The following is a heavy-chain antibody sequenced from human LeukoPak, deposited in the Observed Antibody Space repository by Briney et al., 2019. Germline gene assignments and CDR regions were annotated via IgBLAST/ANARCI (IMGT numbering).Heavy chain of an antibody. CDR3: ARAKPYYYYYMDV. J-gene: IGHJ6*03. CDR2: IYYSGST. Sequence: SQTLSLTCTVSGGSISSYYWSWVRHPPGGGLGWVGYIYYSGSTNSNTSLKSGVTISVDTSKNQFSLKLSSVTAADTAVYYCARAKPYYYYYMDVWGKGTTVTVSS. D-gene: IGHD1-14*01. V-gene: IGHV4-59*08. CDR1: GGSISSYY.